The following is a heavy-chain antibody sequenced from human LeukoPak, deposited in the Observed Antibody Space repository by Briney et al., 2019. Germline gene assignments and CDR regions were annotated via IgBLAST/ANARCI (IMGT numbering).Heavy chain of an antibody. D-gene: IGHD3-22*01. CDR2: TYYRSKWYN. CDR3: AREQRSGYYDSSGPPRWYFDY. Sequence: SQTLSLTCAISGDSVSSNSAAWNWIRQSPSRGLEWLGRTYYRSKWYNDYAVSVKSRITINPDTSKNQFSLQLNSVTPEDTAVYYCAREQRSGYYDSSGPPRWYFDYWGQGTLVTVSS. J-gene: IGHJ4*02. CDR1: GDSVSSNSAA. V-gene: IGHV6-1*01.